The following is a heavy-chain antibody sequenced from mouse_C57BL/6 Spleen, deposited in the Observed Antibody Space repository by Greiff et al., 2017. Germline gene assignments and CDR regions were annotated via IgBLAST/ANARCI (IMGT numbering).Heavy chain of an antibody. J-gene: IGHJ2*01. CDR2: IYPGDGDT. CDR1: GYAFSSSW. D-gene: IGHD1-1*02. CDR3: ARMGSMGLNY. Sequence: QVQLQQSGPELVKPGASVKISCKASGYAFSSSWMNWVKQRPGKGLEWIGRIYPGDGDTNYNGKFKGKATLTADKSSSTAYMQLSSLTSEDSAVYFCARMGSMGLNYWGQGTTLTVSS. V-gene: IGHV1-82*01.